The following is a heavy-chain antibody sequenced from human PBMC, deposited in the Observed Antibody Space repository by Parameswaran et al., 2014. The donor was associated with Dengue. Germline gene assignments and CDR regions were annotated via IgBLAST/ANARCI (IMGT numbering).Heavy chain of an antibody. J-gene: IGHJ4*02. CDR2: ISSNGDNT. D-gene: IGHD3-22*01. CDR3: VKEGYYDSSGYYYYFDY. Sequence: WIRQPPGKGLKYVSAISSNGDNTYYAGSVKGRFTISRDNSKNTLYLQMSSLRAEDTAVYYCVKEGYYDSSGYYYYFDYWGQGTLVTVSS. V-gene: IGHV3-64D*08.